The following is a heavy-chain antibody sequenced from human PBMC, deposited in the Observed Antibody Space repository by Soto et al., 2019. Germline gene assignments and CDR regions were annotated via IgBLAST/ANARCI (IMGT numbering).Heavy chain of an antibody. V-gene: IGHV4-34*01. CDR3: ARVGIGYCSGASCYSWYYYYYMDV. CDR1: GGSFSGYY. D-gene: IGHD2-15*01. Sequence: SETLSLTCAVYGGSFSGYYWSWIRQPPGKGLEWIGEINHSGSTNYNPSLKSRVTISVDTSKNQFSLKLSSVTAADTAVYYCARVGIGYCSGASCYSWYYYYYMDVWGKGTTVTVSS. J-gene: IGHJ6*03. CDR2: INHSGST.